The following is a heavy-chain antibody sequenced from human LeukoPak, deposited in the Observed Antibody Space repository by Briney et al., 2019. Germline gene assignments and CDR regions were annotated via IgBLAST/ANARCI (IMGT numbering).Heavy chain of an antibody. J-gene: IGHJ3*02. D-gene: IGHD3-16*02. V-gene: IGHV3-74*01. CDR3: ARVGYYDYVWGSYRYDGDPGAFDI. Sequence: SGGSLRLSCAASGFTFSSYWMHWVRQAPGKGLVWVSRINSDGSSTSYADSVKGRFTISRDNAKNTLYLQMNSLRAEDTAVYYCARVGYYDYVWGSYRYDGDPGAFDIWGQGTMVTVS. CDR2: INSDGSST. CDR1: GFTFSSYW.